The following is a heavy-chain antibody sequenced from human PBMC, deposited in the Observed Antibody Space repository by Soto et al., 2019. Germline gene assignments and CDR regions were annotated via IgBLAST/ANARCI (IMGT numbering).Heavy chain of an antibody. D-gene: IGHD3-22*01. J-gene: IGHJ1*01. V-gene: IGHV4-30-4*01. Sequence: SLTCTVSGGSISSDDYYWSWIRQAPGRGLEWIGYIHSSGSIYYNPSLKSRATMSIDTAGNQFSLKVSSVTVADTAVYYFARDLDRLHDDTSGPFPRPGWGQGTLVTVSS. CDR2: IHSSGSI. CDR3: ARDLDRLHDDTSGPFPRPG. CDR1: GGSISSDDYY.